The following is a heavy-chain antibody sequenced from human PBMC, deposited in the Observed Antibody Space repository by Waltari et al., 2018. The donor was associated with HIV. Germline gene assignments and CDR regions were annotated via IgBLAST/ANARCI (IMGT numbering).Heavy chain of an antibody. D-gene: IGHD3-10*01. J-gene: IGHJ4*02. V-gene: IGHV1-8*01. CDR3: ARTDRGVNGQEFDY. CDR2: MNPNSGAT. CDR1: GYTFSTYD. Sequence: QVQLVQSGAEVKKPGAPVRVSCTASGYTFSTYDMNWVRQAYGQGLEWMGWMNPNSGATGYAQKFQGRVSMTRSTSIRTAYMELSSLTSEDTAVYYCARTDRGVNGQEFDYWGQGTLVTVSS.